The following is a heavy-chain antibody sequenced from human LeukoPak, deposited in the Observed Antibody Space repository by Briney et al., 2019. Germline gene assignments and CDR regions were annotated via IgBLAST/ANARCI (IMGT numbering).Heavy chain of an antibody. D-gene: IGHD5-18*01. Sequence: GGSLRLSCAASGFTLSDAWMSWVRQAPGKGLEWVGRIKSKTDGGTTDYAAPVKGRFTISRDDAKNTPYLQMSSLKTEDTAVYYCTAPGYIGYFDYWGQGTLVTVSS. J-gene: IGHJ4*02. V-gene: IGHV3-15*01. CDR2: IKSKTDGGTT. CDR1: GFTLSDAW. CDR3: TAPGYIGYFDY.